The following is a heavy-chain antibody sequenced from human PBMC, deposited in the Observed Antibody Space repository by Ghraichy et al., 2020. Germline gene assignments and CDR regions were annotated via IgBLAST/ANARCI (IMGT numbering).Heavy chain of an antibody. Sequence: GGSLRLSCAASGFTFSSYAMSWVRQAPGKGLEWVSAISGSGGSTYYADSVKGRFTISRDNSKNTLYLQMNSLRAEDTAVYYCAKDRRGYCSGGSCYAYYFDYWGQGTLVTVSS. CDR2: ISGSGGST. CDR1: GFTFSSYA. D-gene: IGHD2-15*01. CDR3: AKDRRGYCSGGSCYAYYFDY. V-gene: IGHV3-23*01. J-gene: IGHJ4*02.